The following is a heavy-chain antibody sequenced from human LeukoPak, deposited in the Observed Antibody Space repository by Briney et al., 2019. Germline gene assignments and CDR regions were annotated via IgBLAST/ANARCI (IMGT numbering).Heavy chain of an antibody. V-gene: IGHV1-69*04. CDR3: ARVRDNYSSSLSDY. CDR2: IIPILGIA. J-gene: IGHJ4*02. Sequence: GASVTVSCKASGGTFSSYAIGWVRQAPGQGLEWMGRIIPILGIANYAQKFQGRVTITADKSTSTAYMELSSLRSEDTAVYYCARVRDNYSSSLSDYWGQGTLVTVSS. D-gene: IGHD6-6*01. CDR1: GGTFSSYA.